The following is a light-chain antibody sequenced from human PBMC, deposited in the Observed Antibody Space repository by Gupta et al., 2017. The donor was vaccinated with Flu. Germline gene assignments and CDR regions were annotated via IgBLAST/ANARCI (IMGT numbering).Light chain of an antibody. CDR3: QQVDDLPPT. Sequence: PSSLSASVGDRVTITCRASQDISYYVNWYQQKPGKAPDLLIYDASKLERGVPSRFSGSGSGTHFAFTISSLQPEDFATYYCQQVDDLPPTFGHGTRLEIK. J-gene: IGKJ5*01. V-gene: IGKV1-33*01. CDR1: QDISYY. CDR2: DAS.